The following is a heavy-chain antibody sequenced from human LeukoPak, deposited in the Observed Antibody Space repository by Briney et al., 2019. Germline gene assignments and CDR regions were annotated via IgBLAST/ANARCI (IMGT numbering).Heavy chain of an antibody. Sequence: GGSLRLSCAASGFTFSSYEMNWVRQAPGKGLEWVSYISSSGSTIYYADSVKGRFTISRGNAKNSLYLQMNSLRAEDTAVYYCAREGYLDGYNYLSPFDYWGQGTLVTVSS. CDR2: ISSSGSTI. CDR1: GFTFSSYE. CDR3: AREGYLDGYNYLSPFDY. V-gene: IGHV3-48*03. D-gene: IGHD5-24*01. J-gene: IGHJ4*02.